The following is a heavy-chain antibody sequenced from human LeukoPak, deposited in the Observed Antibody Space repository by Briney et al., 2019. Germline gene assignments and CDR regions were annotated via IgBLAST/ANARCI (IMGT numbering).Heavy chain of an antibody. Sequence: ASVKVSCKASGYTFTSYGISWVRQAPGQGLEWMGWISAYNGNTNYAQKLQGRVTMATDTSTSTAYMELRSLRSDDTAVYYCAGSRDGYNFDYWGQGTLVTVSS. CDR1: GYTFTSYG. J-gene: IGHJ4*02. D-gene: IGHD5-24*01. CDR2: ISAYNGNT. CDR3: AGSRDGYNFDY. V-gene: IGHV1-18*01.